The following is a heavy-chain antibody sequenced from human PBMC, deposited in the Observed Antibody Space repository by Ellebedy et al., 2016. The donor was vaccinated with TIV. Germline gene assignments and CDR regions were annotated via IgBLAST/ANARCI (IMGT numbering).Heavy chain of an antibody. J-gene: IGHJ4*02. CDR2: ISGSSNII. Sequence: PGGSLRLSCAASGFMFNSFGMNWVRQAPGKGLEWVSYISGSSNIIYYADSVKGRFTISRDNAKNSLYLQMNSLRDEDTAVYYCARAPTDYWGQGTLVTVSS. CDR1: GFMFNSFG. CDR3: ARAPTDY. V-gene: IGHV3-48*02.